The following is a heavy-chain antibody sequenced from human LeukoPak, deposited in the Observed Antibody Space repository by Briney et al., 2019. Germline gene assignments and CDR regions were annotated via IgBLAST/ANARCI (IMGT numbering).Heavy chain of an antibody. CDR1: GFTFNNYA. Sequence: GGSLRLSCAASGFTFNNYAMSWVRQAPGKGLEWLSAISDNVAYTWYADSVRGHFSISRDNSKSTLYLQMNSLRAEDMAVYYCAKKVAELNLVAFDIWGQGTMVTVSS. CDR3: AKKVAELNLVAFDI. CDR2: ISDNVAYT. D-gene: IGHD2-15*01. J-gene: IGHJ3*02. V-gene: IGHV3-23*01.